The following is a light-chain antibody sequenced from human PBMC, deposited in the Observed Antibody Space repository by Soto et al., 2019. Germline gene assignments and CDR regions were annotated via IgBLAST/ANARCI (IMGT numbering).Light chain of an antibody. CDR1: QTISSW. J-gene: IGKJ1*01. Sequence: DIQMTHSPSTLSGSVGDRVTITCRASQTISSWLAWYQQKPGKAPKLLIYKASTLKSGVPSRFSGSGSGTELTLTISGLQPDDFATYYCQQYNSYSEAVGQWTQVDIK. CDR3: QQYNSYSEA. V-gene: IGKV1-5*03. CDR2: KAS.